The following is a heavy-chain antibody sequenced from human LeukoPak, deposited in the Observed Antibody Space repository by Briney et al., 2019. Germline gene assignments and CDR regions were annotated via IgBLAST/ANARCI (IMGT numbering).Heavy chain of an antibody. D-gene: IGHD4-17*01. CDR2: IYYSGST. CDR1: GGSISSYY. V-gene: IGHV4-59*01. J-gene: IGHJ4*02. CDR3: ARGDYEGNMS. Sequence: PSETLSLTCTVSGGSISSYYWSWIRQPPGKGLEWIGYIYYSGSTNYIPSLKSRVTISVDTSKNQFSLKLSSVTAADTAVYYCARGDYEGNMSWGQGTLVTVSS.